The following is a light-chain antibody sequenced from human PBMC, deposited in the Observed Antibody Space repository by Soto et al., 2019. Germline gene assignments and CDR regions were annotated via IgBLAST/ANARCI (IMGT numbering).Light chain of an antibody. V-gene: IGKV3-20*01. Sequence: EIVLTQSPGTLSLSPGERATLSCRASQSVSRSYLAWYQQKPGQAPRLLIYGASSRATGLPDRFSGRGSGTDFTLTISRLEPEDFAVYYCQQYGSSAYTFGQGTKLEIK. CDR2: GAS. J-gene: IGKJ2*01. CDR3: QQYGSSAYT. CDR1: QSVSRSY.